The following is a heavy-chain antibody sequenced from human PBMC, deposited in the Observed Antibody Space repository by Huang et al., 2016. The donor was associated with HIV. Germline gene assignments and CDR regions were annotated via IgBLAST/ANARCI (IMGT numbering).Heavy chain of an antibody. D-gene: IGHD2-21*01. CDR2: YAPEHGET. CDR1: GYTLTELS. V-gene: IGHV1-24*01. CDR3: AAGYDTYYDI. Sequence: QVQLVQSGAEVKKPGASVKVSCTVSGYTLTELSIHWVRQDPGKGLEWMGGYAPEHGETIYAQNFQGRVTMTEDTSTDTAYMELHSLRPEDTAVYYCAAGYDTYYDIWGQGTMVIASS. J-gene: IGHJ3*02.